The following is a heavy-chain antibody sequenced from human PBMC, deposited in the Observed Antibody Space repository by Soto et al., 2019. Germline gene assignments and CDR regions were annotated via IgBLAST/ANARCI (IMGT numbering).Heavy chain of an antibody. D-gene: IGHD6-19*01. J-gene: IGHJ4*02. Sequence: ASVKVSCKDSVYTFTSYAIHWVRQATGQRLEWMGWINAGNGNTKYSQKFQDRVTITRDTSASTAYMELSSLRSEDTAVYYCARDLGGWPDYWGQGTLVTVSS. CDR2: INAGNGNT. V-gene: IGHV1-3*01. CDR3: ARDLGGWPDY. CDR1: VYTFTSYA.